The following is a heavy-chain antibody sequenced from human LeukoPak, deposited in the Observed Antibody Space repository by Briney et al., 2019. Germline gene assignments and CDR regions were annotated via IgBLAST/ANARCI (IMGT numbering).Heavy chain of an antibody. D-gene: IGHD3-3*01. CDR3: ARGAHCDFWSGSYAGMDV. Sequence: GASVKVSCKASGGTFISYAISWVRQAPGQGLEWMGGIIPIFGTANYARKFQGRVTITADESTSTAYMELSSLRSEDTAVYYCARGAHCDFWSGSYAGMDVWGQGTTVTVSS. J-gene: IGHJ6*02. CDR2: IIPIFGTA. CDR1: GGTFISYA. V-gene: IGHV1-69*13.